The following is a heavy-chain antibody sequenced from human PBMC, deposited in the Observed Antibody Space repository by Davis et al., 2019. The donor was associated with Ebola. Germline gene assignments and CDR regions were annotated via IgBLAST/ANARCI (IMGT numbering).Heavy chain of an antibody. Sequence: GESLKISCAASGFTFSSYGMHWVRQAPGKGLEWVAVISYDGSNKYYADSVKGRFTISRDNSKNTLYLQMNSLRAEDTAVYYCASATYGGNDYWGQGTLVTVSS. CDR2: ISYDGSNK. CDR3: ASATYGGNDY. J-gene: IGHJ4*02. V-gene: IGHV3-30*03. CDR1: GFTFSSYG. D-gene: IGHD4-23*01.